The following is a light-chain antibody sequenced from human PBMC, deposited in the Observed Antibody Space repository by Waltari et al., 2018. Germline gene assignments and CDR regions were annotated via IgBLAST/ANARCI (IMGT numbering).Light chain of an antibody. CDR1: QGISSY. CDR2: AAS. V-gene: IGKV1-39*01. J-gene: IGKJ1*01. Sequence: DIQMTQSPSSLSASVGDRVPITCRASQGISSYLNWYQQKPGKAPKLLIYAASSLQSGVPSRFSGSGSGTDFTLTISSLQPEDFATYYCQQSYSTPQTFGQGTKVEIK. CDR3: QQSYSTPQT.